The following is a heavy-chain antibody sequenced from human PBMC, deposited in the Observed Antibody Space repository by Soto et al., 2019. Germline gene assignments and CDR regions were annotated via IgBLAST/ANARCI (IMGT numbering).Heavy chain of an antibody. Sequence: QVQLQQWGAGLLKPSETLSLTCAVYGGSFSGYYWSWIRQPPGKGLEWIGEINHSGSTNCNPSLKSRVTISVDTSKNQFALKLSSVTAADTAVYYWARGGIWDTVYYWGQGTLVTVSS. D-gene: IGHD4-17*01. V-gene: IGHV4-34*01. CDR3: ARGGIWDTVYY. CDR1: GGSFSGYY. J-gene: IGHJ4*02. CDR2: INHSGST.